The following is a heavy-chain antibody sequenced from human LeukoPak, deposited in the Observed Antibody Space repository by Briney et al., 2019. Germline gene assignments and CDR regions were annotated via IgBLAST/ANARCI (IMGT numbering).Heavy chain of an antibody. J-gene: IGHJ5*02. Sequence: PSETLSPTCTVSGGSISSYYWSWIRQPPGKGLEWIGYIYYSGSTNYNPSLKSRVTISVDTSKNQFSLKLSSVTAADTAVYYCAREEGMTTVTLGGFDPWGQGTLVTVSS. CDR2: IYYSGST. V-gene: IGHV4-59*01. CDR3: AREEGMTTVTLGGFDP. CDR1: GGSISSYY. D-gene: IGHD4-11*01.